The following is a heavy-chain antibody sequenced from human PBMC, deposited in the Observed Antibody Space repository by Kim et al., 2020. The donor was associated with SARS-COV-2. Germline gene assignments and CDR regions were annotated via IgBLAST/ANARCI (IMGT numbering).Heavy chain of an antibody. CDR1: GGSISSSSYY. Sequence: SETLSLTCTVSGGSISSSSYYWGWIRQPPGKGLEWIGSIYYSGSTYYNPSLKSRVTISVDTSKNQFSLKLSSVTAADTAVYYCARRDNWYYLYYYGMDVWGQGTTVTVSS. CDR2: IYYSGST. CDR3: ARRDNWYYLYYYGMDV. D-gene: IGHD1-7*01. V-gene: IGHV4-39*01. J-gene: IGHJ6*02.